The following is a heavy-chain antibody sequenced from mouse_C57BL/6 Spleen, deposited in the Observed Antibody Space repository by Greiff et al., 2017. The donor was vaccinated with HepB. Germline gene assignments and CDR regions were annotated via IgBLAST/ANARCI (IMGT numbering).Heavy chain of an antibody. CDR3: ARSPIYYYGHWYFDV. J-gene: IGHJ1*03. Sequence: QVQLQQPGTELVKPGASVKLSCKASGYTFTSYWMHWVKQRPGQGLEWIGNINPSNGGTNYNEKFKSKATLTVDKSSSTAYMQLSSLTSEDSAVYYCARSPIYYYGHWYFDVWGTGTTVTVSS. CDR1: GYTFTSYW. CDR2: INPSNGGT. V-gene: IGHV1-53*01. D-gene: IGHD1-1*01.